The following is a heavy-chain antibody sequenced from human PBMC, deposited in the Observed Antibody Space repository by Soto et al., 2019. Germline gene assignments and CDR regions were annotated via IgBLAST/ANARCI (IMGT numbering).Heavy chain of an antibody. CDR1: GFTFSSYA. Sequence: GGSLRLSCAASGFTFSSYAMSWVRQAPGKGLEWVSAISGSGGSTYYADSVKGRFTISRDNSKNTLYLQMNSLRAEDTAVYYCAKDYDVGRDPCGGDCYGDYWGQGTLVTVSS. CDR3: AKDYDVGRDPCGGDCYGDY. V-gene: IGHV3-23*01. CDR2: ISGSGGST. D-gene: IGHD2-21*02. J-gene: IGHJ4*02.